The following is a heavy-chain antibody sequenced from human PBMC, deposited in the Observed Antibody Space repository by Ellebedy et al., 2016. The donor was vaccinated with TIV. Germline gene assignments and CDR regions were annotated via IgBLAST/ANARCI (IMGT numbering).Heavy chain of an antibody. Sequence: ASVKVSCKASGYTFTGYYMHWVRQAPGQGLEWMGWINPNSGGTNYAQKFQGWVTMTRDTSISTAYMELSRLRSDDTAVYYCARETDYSSSWSSYGMDVWGQGTTVTVSS. J-gene: IGHJ6*02. V-gene: IGHV1-2*04. CDR3: ARETDYSSSWSSYGMDV. CDR1: GYTFTGYY. CDR2: INPNSGGT. D-gene: IGHD6-13*01.